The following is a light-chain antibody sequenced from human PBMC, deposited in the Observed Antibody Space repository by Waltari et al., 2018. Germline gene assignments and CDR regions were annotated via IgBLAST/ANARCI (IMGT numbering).Light chain of an antibody. CDR2: GES. Sequence: IMLTQSPGTLSLSPGERATLSCRASQSISRYLAWYQQKPGQAPRLLIYGESARATGIPDRCSGSGSGTDFSLTISGLEPEDSAVYYYQHHFSLPATFGQGTKVEIK. CDR1: QSISRY. V-gene: IGKV3-20*01. J-gene: IGKJ1*01. CDR3: QHHFSLPAT.